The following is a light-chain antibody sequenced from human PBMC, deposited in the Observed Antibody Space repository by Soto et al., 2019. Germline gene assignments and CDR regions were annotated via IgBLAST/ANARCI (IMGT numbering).Light chain of an antibody. Sequence: QSVLTQPASVSGSPGQSITISCTGTSSDVGGYNYVSWYQQHPGKAPKLMIYDVSNRPSGVPDRFSGSKSGNTASLTISGLQAEDEADYYCSSYTSSNTLVVFGTGTKLTVL. CDR3: SSYTSSNTLVV. CDR2: DVS. V-gene: IGLV2-14*01. CDR1: SSDVGGYNY. J-gene: IGLJ1*01.